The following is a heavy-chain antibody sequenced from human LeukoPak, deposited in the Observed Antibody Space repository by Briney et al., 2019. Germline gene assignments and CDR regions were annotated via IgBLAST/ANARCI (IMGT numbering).Heavy chain of an antibody. CDR1: GYTFTSYG. D-gene: IGHD1-26*01. J-gene: IGHJ6*03. CDR2: ISAYNGNT. V-gene: IGHV1-18*01. Sequence: ASVKVSCKASGYTFTSYGISWLRQAPGQGLEWMGWISAYNGNTNYAQKLQGRVTMTTDTSTSTAYMELRSLRSEDTAVYYCARVTVGATMGYYYYYMDVWGKGTTVTVSS. CDR3: ARVTVGATMGYYYYYMDV.